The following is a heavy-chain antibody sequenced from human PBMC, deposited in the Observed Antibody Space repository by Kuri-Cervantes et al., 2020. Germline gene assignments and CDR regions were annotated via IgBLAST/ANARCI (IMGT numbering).Heavy chain of an antibody. D-gene: IGHD4-17*01. CDR2: ISYSGTT. CDR1: GGSISPYY. J-gene: IGHJ5*02. Sequence: GSLRLSCTVSGGSISPYYWSWIRQPPGKGLEWIGYISYSGTTSYDPSLKSRISMFVDTSKNQLSLRLYSVTASDTAVYYCARQGDYGDLNWFDPWGQGTLVTVSS. CDR3: ARQGDYGDLNWFDP. V-gene: IGHV4-59*01.